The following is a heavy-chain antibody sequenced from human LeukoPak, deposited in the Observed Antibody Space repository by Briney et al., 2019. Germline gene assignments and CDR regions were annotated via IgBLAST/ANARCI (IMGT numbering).Heavy chain of an antibody. V-gene: IGHV4-34*01. J-gene: IGHJ5*02. Sequence: SETLSLTCAVYGGSFSGYYWSWIRQPAGKGLEWIGEINHSGSTNYNPSLKSRVTISVDTSKNQFSLKLSSVTAADTAVYYCARGRGSWFDPWGQGTLVTVSS. CDR3: ARGRGSWFDP. CDR1: GGSFSGYY. CDR2: INHSGST. D-gene: IGHD1-26*01.